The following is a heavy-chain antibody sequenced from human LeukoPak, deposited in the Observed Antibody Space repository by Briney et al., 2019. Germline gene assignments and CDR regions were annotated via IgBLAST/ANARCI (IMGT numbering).Heavy chain of an antibody. D-gene: IGHD6-13*01. Sequence: SETLSLTCAVYGGSFSGYYWSWIRQPPGKGLEWIGEINHSGSTNYNPSLKSRVTISVDTSKNQFSLKLNSVTAADTAVYYCARGFAYLYSSSWYFDYWGQGTLVTVSS. CDR2: INHSGST. CDR3: ARGFAYLYSSSWYFDY. V-gene: IGHV4-34*01. CDR1: GGSFSGYY. J-gene: IGHJ4*02.